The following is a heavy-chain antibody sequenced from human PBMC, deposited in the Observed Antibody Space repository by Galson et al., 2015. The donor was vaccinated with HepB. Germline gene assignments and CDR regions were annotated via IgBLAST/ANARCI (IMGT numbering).Heavy chain of an antibody. Sequence: CAISGDSVSSNSVAWNWIRQSPSRGLEWLGRTYYMSKWYNDYAVSVKSRITINPDTSKNQFSLQLNSVTPEDTAVYFCARGRVAAPVTFTLRRTYYFDYWGQGTLVTVSS. D-gene: IGHD6-13*01. J-gene: IGHJ4*02. CDR2: TYYMSKWYN. V-gene: IGHV6-1*01. CDR1: GDSVSSNSVA. CDR3: ARGRVAAPVTFTLRRTYYFDY.